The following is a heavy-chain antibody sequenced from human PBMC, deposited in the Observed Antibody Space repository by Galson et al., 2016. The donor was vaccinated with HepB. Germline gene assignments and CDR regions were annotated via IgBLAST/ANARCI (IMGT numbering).Heavy chain of an antibody. J-gene: IGHJ5*02. CDR3: ARDYGGNSGWFDP. Sequence: SVKVSCKASGYTFTDYDINWVRQATGQGLEWVGWMNPNTGNTGLPQKFQGRVTLTRNTSLRTAYMELRSLTSEDTAVYYCARDYGGNSGWFDPWGQGTLVTVSS. D-gene: IGHD4-23*01. V-gene: IGHV1-8*01. CDR2: MNPNTGNT. CDR1: GYTFTDYD.